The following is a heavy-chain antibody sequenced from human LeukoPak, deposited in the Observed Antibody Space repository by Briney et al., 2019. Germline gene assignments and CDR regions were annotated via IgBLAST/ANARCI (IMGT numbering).Heavy chain of an antibody. V-gene: IGHV4-39*01. D-gene: IGHD7-27*01. CDR3: ARVGGTGEIDY. Sequence: SETLSLTCTVSGGSISSSSYYWGWIRQPPGKGLEWIGSIYYSGSTYYNPSLKSRVTISVDTSKNQFSLKLSSVTAADTAVYYCARVGGTGEIDYWGQGTLATVSS. CDR1: GGSISSSSYY. J-gene: IGHJ4*02. CDR2: IYYSGST.